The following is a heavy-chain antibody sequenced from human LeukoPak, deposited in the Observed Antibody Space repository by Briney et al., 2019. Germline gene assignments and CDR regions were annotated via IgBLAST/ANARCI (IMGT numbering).Heavy chain of an antibody. V-gene: IGHV3-13*01. Sequence: GGSLRLSCAASGFTFSSYDIHWVGQATGKGLESVSAIGTAGDTYYPGSVKGRFTISRENAKNSLYLQMNSLRAGDTAVYYCARDYYDSSGYSGFDYWGQGTLVTVSS. CDR2: IGTAGDT. CDR3: ARDYYDSSGYSGFDY. CDR1: GFTFSSYD. D-gene: IGHD3-22*01. J-gene: IGHJ4*02.